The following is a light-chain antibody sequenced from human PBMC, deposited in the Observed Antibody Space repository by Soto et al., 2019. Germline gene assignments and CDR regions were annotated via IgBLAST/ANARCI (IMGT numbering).Light chain of an antibody. CDR1: TGAVTSGHY. J-gene: IGLJ2*01. Sequence: QAVVTQEPSLTVSRGGTVTLTCDSTTGAVTSGHYPYWFQRKPGQAPRPLIYDTTNKHSWTPARFSGSLLGGKAALTLSGAQPEDEADYYCLLSYTDGRPVFGGGTKLTVL. V-gene: IGLV7-46*01. CDR2: DTT. CDR3: LLSYTDGRPV.